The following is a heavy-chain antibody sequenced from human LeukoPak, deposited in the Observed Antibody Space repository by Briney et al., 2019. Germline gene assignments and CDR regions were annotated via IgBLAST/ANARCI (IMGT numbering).Heavy chain of an antibody. CDR2: INHSGST. Sequence: SETLSLTCAVYGGSFSGYYWSWIRQPPGKGLEWIGEINHSGSTNYNPSLKSRVTISVDTSKNQFSLKLSSVTAADTAVYYCARDGTDSQTEVVPTAVMHDYGMDVWGKGTTVTVSS. CDR1: GGSFSGYY. CDR3: ARDGTDSQTEVVPTAVMHDYGMDV. V-gene: IGHV4-34*01. D-gene: IGHD2-2*01. J-gene: IGHJ6*04.